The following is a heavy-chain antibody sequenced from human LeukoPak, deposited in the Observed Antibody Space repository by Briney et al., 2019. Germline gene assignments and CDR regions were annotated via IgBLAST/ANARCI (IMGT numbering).Heavy chain of an antibody. CDR1: GFTFSSYA. V-gene: IGHV3-23*01. CDR2: IGISGGST. D-gene: IGHD1-26*01. CDR3: ARGGSGSHTYAFDI. Sequence: GGSLRLSCAASGFTFSSYAMNWVRQAPGKGLGWVSSIGISGGSTYYADSVKGRITISRDNFKNTLYLQMNSLRADDTAEYYCARGGSGSHTYAFDIWGQGTMVTVSS. J-gene: IGHJ3*02.